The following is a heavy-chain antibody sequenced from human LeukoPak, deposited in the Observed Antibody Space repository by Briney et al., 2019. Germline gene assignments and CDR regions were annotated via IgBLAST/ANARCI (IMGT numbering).Heavy chain of an antibody. CDR1: GFTFSHHW. CDR3: GRGWPGYTSPLDY. CDR2: INQDGSEK. D-gene: IGHD5-12*01. Sequence: GGSLRLSCAASGFTFSHHWMNWVRQAPGEGLKWVATINQDGSEKHYVDSVRGRFIISRDNAKNSLFLQMNSLRAEDTAVYYCGRGWPGYTSPLDYWGQGILVAVSS. V-gene: IGHV3-7*01. J-gene: IGHJ4*02.